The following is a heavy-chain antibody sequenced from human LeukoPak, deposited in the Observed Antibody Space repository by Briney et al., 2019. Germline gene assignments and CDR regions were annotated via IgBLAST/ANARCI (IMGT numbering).Heavy chain of an antibody. Sequence: ASVKVSCKASGYTFTSYDINWVRQATGQGLEWMGGIIPIFDTPNYAQKFQGRVTITADESTSTAYMELSSLRSDDTAVYYCARSTRKSSRVWFGELLGTKKYYYYMDVWGKGTTVTISS. CDR2: IIPIFDTP. V-gene: IGHV1-69*13. CDR3: ARSTRKSSRVWFGELLGTKKYYYYMDV. CDR1: GYTFTSYD. J-gene: IGHJ6*03. D-gene: IGHD3-10*01.